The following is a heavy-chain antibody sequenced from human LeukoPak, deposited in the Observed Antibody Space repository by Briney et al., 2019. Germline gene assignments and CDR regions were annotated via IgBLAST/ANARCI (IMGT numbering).Heavy chain of an antibody. Sequence: PGGSLRLSCAASGFTFSSYGMSWVRQAPGKGLEWVSAISGSGGSTYYADSVKGRFTISRDNSKNTLYLQMNSLRAEDTAVYYCAKDLVREFVVVVAATPSVWGQGTLVTVSS. J-gene: IGHJ4*02. CDR3: AKDLVREFVVVVAATPSV. D-gene: IGHD2-15*01. V-gene: IGHV3-23*01. CDR2: ISGSGGST. CDR1: GFTFSSYG.